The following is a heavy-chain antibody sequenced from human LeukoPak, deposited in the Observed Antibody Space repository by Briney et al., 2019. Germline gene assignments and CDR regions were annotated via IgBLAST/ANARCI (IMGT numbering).Heavy chain of an antibody. CDR3: AKDHPYYYDSSGYWWGDFDY. V-gene: IGHV4-31*03. CDR1: GGSISSGGYY. J-gene: IGHJ4*02. Sequence: SETLSLTCTVSGGSISSGGYYWSWIRQHPGKGLEWIGYIYYSGSPYYNPSLKRRVTISVDTYKNQFSLKLSSVTAADTAVYYCAKDHPYYYDSSGYWWGDFDYWGQGTLVTVSS. CDR2: IYYSGSP. D-gene: IGHD3-22*01.